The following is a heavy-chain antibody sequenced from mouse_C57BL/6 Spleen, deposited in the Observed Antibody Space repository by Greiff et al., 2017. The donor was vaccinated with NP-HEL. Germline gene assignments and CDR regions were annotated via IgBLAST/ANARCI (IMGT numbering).Heavy chain of an antibody. CDR1: GYAFTSSW. D-gene: IGHD1-1*01. V-gene: IGHV1-64*01. J-gene: IGHJ3*01. CDR2: IHPNSGST. Sequence: QVQLQQPGAELVKPGASVKLSCKASGYAFTSSWMHWVKQRPGQGLEWIGMIHPNSGSTNYNEKFKSKATLTVDKSSSTAYMQLSSLTSEDSAVYYCARQYGSSSWFAYWGQGTLVTVSA. CDR3: ARQYGSSSWFAY.